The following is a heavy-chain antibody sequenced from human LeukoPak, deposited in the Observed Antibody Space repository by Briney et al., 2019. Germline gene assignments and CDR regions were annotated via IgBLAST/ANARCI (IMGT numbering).Heavy chain of an antibody. Sequence: GASVKVSCKASGYTFTGYYMHWVRQAPGQGPEWMGRINPNSGGTNYAQKFQGRVTMTRDTSISTAYMELSRLRSDDTAVYYCARERQLVRWFDPWGQGTLVTVSS. CDR1: GYTFTGYY. D-gene: IGHD6-13*01. CDR3: ARERQLVRWFDP. CDR2: INPNSGGT. V-gene: IGHV1-2*06. J-gene: IGHJ5*02.